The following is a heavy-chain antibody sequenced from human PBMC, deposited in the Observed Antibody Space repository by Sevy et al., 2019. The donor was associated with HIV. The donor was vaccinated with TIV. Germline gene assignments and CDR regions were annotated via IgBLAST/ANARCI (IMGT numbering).Heavy chain of an antibody. CDR3: TREDYGFWSGYYTGGY. D-gene: IGHD3-3*01. V-gene: IGHV3-49*03. Sequence: GGSLRLSCTASGFTFGDYAMSWFRQAPGKGLEWVGFIRSKAYGGTTEYAASVKGRFTISRDDSKSIAYLQMNSLKTEDTAVYYCTREDYGFWSGYYTGGYWGQGTLVTVSS. J-gene: IGHJ4*02. CDR1: GFTFGDYA. CDR2: IRSKAYGGTT.